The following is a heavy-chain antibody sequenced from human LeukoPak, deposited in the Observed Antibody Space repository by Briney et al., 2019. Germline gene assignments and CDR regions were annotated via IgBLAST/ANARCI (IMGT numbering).Heavy chain of an antibody. CDR2: IYYSGST. Sequence: SETLSLTCTVSGGSISSYYWSWIRQPPGKGLEWIGYIYYSGSTNYNPSLKSRVTISVDTSKNQFSLKLSSVTAADTAVYSCARHFRAPYSSSWYGGDYYYYGMDVWGQGTTVTVSS. D-gene: IGHD6-13*01. V-gene: IGHV4-59*08. CDR3: ARHFRAPYSSSWYGGDYYYYGMDV. J-gene: IGHJ6*02. CDR1: GGSISSYY.